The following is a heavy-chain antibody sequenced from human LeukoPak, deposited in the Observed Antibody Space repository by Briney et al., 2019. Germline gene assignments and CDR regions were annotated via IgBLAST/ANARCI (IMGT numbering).Heavy chain of an antibody. CDR1: GFTFSDSW. D-gene: IGHD3-16*01. V-gene: IGHV3-7*01. CDR2: MNQDGSAK. CDR3: ATYTHWVAGDV. Sequence: PPGGSLRLSCAASGFTFSDSWMSWVRQAPGKGLEWVANMNQDGSAKGYVDSVKGRFTISRDNARNSLYLQMSSLRPEDTAVYYCATYTHWVAGDVWGQGTTVTVFS. J-gene: IGHJ6*02.